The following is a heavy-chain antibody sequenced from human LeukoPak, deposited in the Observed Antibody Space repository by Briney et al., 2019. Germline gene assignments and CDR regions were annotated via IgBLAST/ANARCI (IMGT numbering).Heavy chain of an antibody. CDR3: ARGSCGGTTDY. V-gene: IGHV5-51*01. D-gene: IGHD1-1*01. CDR1: RYRFTSYW. J-gene: IGHJ4*02. CDR2: IYPGDSGSDT. Sequence: KLGESLKVSCKGSRYRFTSYWTGWVRQMPGKGLEWMGIIYPGDSGSDTRYSPSFQGQVTISTDKSINTAYLQWNRLKASDTAMYYCARGSCGGTTDYWGQGTLVTVSS.